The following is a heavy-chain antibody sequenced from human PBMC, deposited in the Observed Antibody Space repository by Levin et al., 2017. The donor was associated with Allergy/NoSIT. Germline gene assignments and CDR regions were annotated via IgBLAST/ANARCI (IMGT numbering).Heavy chain of an antibody. Sequence: GESLKISCAASGFTISSHYMSWVRQAPGKGLEWVSVIYSGGSTYYADSVKGRFTISRDNSKNTLYLQMNSLRAEDTAVYYCARGNPTYYYDSSGYFYFDYWGQGTLVTVSS. J-gene: IGHJ4*02. D-gene: IGHD3-22*01. CDR1: GFTISSHY. CDR2: IYSGGST. CDR3: ARGNPTYYYDSSGYFYFDY. V-gene: IGHV3-53*01.